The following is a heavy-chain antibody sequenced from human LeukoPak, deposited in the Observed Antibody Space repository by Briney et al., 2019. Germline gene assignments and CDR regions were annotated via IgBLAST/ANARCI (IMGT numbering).Heavy chain of an antibody. J-gene: IGHJ4*02. CDR1: GFTFSSYE. Sequence: GGSLRLSCAASGFTFSSYEMNWVRQAPGKGLEWVSYISSGGSTIYYADSVKGRFTISSDDAKKSLYLQMNSLRAEDTAVYYCARFRGYSGYSFDYWGQGTLVTVSS. D-gene: IGHD5-12*01. CDR3: ARFRGYSGYSFDY. V-gene: IGHV3-48*03. CDR2: ISSGGSTI.